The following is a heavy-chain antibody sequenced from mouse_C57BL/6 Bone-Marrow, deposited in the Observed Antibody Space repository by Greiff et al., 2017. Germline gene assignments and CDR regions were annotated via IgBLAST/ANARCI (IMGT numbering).Heavy chain of an antibody. V-gene: IGHV14-4*01. Sequence: VQLQQSGAELVRPGASVKLSCTASGFNIKDDYMHWVKQRPEQGLEWIGRIDPENGDTDYAEKFQGKATITADKSSNTAYLQLSSLTSEDTAVCYCTSFDDGCLYYYAMDYWGQGTSVTVSS. CDR2: IDPENGDT. J-gene: IGHJ4*01. CDR3: TSFDDGCLYYYAMDY. CDR1: GFNIKDDY. D-gene: IGHD2-3*01.